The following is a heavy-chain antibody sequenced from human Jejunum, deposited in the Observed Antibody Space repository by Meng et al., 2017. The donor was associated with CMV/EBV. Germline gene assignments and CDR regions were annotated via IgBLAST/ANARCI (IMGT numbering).Heavy chain of an antibody. Sequence: QVPLQESGPGLVKPSETLSLTCTVSGGSVNNYYWSWIRQSAGKGLEWIGRFYSSDTYNYHPSLDSRVTMSLDTSKNQFSLNLRSVTAADTATYYCARGPGASTRGGFDYWGLGTLVTVSS. CDR3: ARGPGASTRGGFDY. D-gene: IGHD1-26*01. CDR2: FYSSDTY. V-gene: IGHV4-4*07. CDR1: GGSVNNYY. J-gene: IGHJ4*02.